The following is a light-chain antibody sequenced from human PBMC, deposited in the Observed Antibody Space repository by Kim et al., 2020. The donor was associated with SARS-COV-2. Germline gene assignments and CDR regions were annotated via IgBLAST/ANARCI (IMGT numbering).Light chain of an antibody. CDR3: QQYNNWPYT. CDR1: RSVSSI. V-gene: IGKV3-15*01. Sequence: SVDPVTKATVSCRASRSVSSILAWYQQKTSQSPRVLIDGASTRATGIPARFSGSGSGTEFTLTISIMQSEDFAVYFCQQYNNWPYTVGQGTKL. CDR2: GAS. J-gene: IGKJ2*01.